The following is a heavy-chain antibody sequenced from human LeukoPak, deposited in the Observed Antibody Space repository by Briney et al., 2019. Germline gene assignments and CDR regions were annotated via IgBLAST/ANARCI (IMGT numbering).Heavy chain of an antibody. Sequence: SETLSLTCTVSGGSINSYYWSWIRQPPGKGLEWIGYIYYSGTTNYNPSLKSRVTISVDTSKNQFSLKLSSVTAADTAVYYCARGPPAKPGTGYYYGMDVWGQGTTVTVSS. J-gene: IGHJ6*02. CDR2: IYYSGTT. D-gene: IGHD2-2*01. CDR3: ARGPPAKPGTGYYYGMDV. CDR1: GGSINSYY. V-gene: IGHV4-59*12.